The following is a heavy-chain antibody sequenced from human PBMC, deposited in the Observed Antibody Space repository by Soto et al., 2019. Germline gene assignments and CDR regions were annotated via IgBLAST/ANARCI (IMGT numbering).Heavy chain of an antibody. CDR2: VKPLLGTA. V-gene: IGHV1-69*08. Sequence: QVQLVQSGAEVKKPGSSVRVSCTISGGSLSNITVSWVRQAPGLGLEWMGRVKPLLGTANYAQKFQGRVTLSADRSTNTAYMDMTSLTSDDTAMYYCARLPFDSWGQGTLVTVSS. CDR3: ARLPFDS. CDR1: GGSLSNIT. J-gene: IGHJ4*02.